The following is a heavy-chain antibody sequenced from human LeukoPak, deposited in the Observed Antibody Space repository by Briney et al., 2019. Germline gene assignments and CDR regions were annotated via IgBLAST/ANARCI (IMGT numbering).Heavy chain of an antibody. D-gene: IGHD5-12*01. CDR3: ARLHRYSGYDWEDYYYMDV. CDR1: GGSLSSYY. J-gene: IGHJ6*03. CDR2: IYTSART. Sequence: PSETLSLTSTVSGGSLSSYYWSWIRQPPGKGRECIGYIYTSARTDSNPSLKSRVTLSMDMSKTHFSLKLSSVTAADTAVYYCARLHRYSGYDWEDYYYMDVWGKGTTVTVSS. V-gene: IGHV4-4*09.